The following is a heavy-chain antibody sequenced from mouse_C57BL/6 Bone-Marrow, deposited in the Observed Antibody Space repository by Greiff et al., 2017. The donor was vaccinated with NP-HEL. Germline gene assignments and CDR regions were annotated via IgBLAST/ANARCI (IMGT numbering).Heavy chain of an antibody. Sequence: VQLQQPGAELVKPGASVKMSCKASGYTFTSYWITWVKQRPGQGLEWIGDIYPGSGSTNYNEKFKSKATLTVDTSSSTAYMQLSSLTSEDSAVYYCARGPGGYGSSYYAMDYWGQGTSVTVSS. V-gene: IGHV1-55*01. J-gene: IGHJ4*01. CDR3: ARGPGGYGSSYYAMDY. D-gene: IGHD1-1*01. CDR2: IYPGSGST. CDR1: GYTFTSYW.